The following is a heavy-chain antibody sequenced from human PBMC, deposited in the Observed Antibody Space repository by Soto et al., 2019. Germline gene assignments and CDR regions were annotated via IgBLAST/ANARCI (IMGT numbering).Heavy chain of an antibody. Sequence: PGKGLEWIGSIYHGGSTYYNPSLNSRVTLSIDMTNNHVSLILNSVTAADTAVYYCARVGPWFLFHEEDGIRTCQPVSAFLLNRSSDL. J-gene: IGHJ2*01. CDR3: ARVGPWFLFHEEDGIRTCQPVSAFLLNRSSDL. CDR2: IYHGGST. V-gene: IGHV4-38-2*02. D-gene: IGHD3-9*01.